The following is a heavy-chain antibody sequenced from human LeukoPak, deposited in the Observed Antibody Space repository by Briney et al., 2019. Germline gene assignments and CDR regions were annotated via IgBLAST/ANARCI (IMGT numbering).Heavy chain of an antibody. CDR2: ITAYNGNT. CDR3: ARGILDATYYYYYYMDV. CDR1: GYTFISYG. V-gene: IGHV1-18*01. D-gene: IGHD2-15*01. J-gene: IGHJ6*03. Sequence: ASVKVSCKASGYTFISYGISWVRRAPGQGLEWMGWITAYNGNTNYAQKLQGRVTMTTDTSTNTAYMELRSLRSDDTAVYYCARGILDATYYYYYYMDVWGKGTTVTVSS.